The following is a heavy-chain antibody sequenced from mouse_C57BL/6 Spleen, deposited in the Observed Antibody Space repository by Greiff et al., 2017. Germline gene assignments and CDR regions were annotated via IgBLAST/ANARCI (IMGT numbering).Heavy chain of an antibody. CDR2: IGPGSGST. CDR3: ASYDGYYVAWFAY. V-gene: IGHV1-77*01. CDR1: GYTFTDYY. Sequence: VQLQQSGAELVKPGASVKISCKASGYTFTDYYLNWVKQRPGQGLEWIGKIGPGSGSTYYNEKFKGKATLTADKSSSTAYMQLSSLTSEDSAVYFCASYDGYYVAWFAYWGQGTLVTVSA. D-gene: IGHD2-3*01. J-gene: IGHJ3*01.